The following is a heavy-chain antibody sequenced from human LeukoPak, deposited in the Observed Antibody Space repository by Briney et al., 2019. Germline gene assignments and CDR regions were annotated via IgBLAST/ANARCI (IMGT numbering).Heavy chain of an antibody. V-gene: IGHV4-34*01. Sequence: PSETLSLTCAVDGGSLSGYFWSWIRQPPGKGLEWIGEINVDGSINYNPSLKSRVTISADTSKSQFSPELTSVIAADTAVFYCARARSTVTTYFDSWGQGTLVIVSS. CDR2: INVDGSI. J-gene: IGHJ4*02. CDR3: ARARSTVTTYFDS. D-gene: IGHD4-17*01. CDR1: GGSLSGYF.